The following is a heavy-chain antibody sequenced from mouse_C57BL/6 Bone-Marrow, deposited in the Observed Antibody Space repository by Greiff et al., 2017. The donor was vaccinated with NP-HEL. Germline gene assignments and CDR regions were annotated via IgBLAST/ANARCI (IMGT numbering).Heavy chain of an antibody. CDR1: GYSFTDYN. CDR2: INPNYGTT. V-gene: IGHV1-39*01. J-gene: IGHJ4*01. CDR3: AIYYYGSSCCDAMDY. Sequence: VQLQQSGPELVKPGASVKISCKASGYSFTDYNMNWVKQSNGKSLEWIGVINPNYGTTSYNQKFKGKATLTVDQSSSTAYMQLNSLTSEDSAVYYCAIYYYGSSCCDAMDYWGQGTSVTVSS. D-gene: IGHD1-1*01.